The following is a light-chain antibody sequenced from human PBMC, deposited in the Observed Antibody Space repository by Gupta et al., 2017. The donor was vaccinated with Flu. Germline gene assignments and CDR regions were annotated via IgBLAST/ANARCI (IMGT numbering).Light chain of an antibody. CDR2: SDS. J-gene: IGLJ3*02. CDR1: SPNIGSNS. Sequence: QSVLTQPPSASGTPGQGVSISCSGSSPNIGSNSVNWYQQLPGTAPKLLIYSDSQRPSGVPDRFSGSKSDTSASLAISGLQSKDEADYYCASWDDSLNGVFGGGTKLTVL. V-gene: IGLV1-44*01. CDR3: ASWDDSLNGV.